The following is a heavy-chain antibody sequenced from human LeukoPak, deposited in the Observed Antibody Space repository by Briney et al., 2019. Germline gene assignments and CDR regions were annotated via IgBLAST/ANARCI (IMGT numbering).Heavy chain of an antibody. Sequence: PSETLSLXCTVSGGSISSYYWSWIRQPPGKGLEWIGYIYYSGSTNYNPSLKSRVTISVDTSKNQFSLKLSSVTAADTAVYYCARLARITIFGVVTWGAFDIWGQGTMVTVSS. CDR1: GGSISSYY. V-gene: IGHV4-59*01. CDR2: IYYSGST. J-gene: IGHJ3*02. CDR3: ARLARITIFGVVTWGAFDI. D-gene: IGHD3-3*01.